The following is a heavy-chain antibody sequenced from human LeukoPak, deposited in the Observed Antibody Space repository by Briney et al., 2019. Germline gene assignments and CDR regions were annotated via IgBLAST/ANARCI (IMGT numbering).Heavy chain of an antibody. V-gene: IGHV3-21*01. D-gene: IGHD2-2*01. CDR2: ISSSGSYI. Sequence: GGSLRLSCAASGFTFSSYSINWVRQAPGKGLEWVSSISSSGSYIYYADSVKGRFTISRDNAKNSLYLQMNSLRAEDTAVYYCARALTAASDYWGQGTLVTVSS. CDR1: GFTFSSYS. J-gene: IGHJ4*02. CDR3: ARALTAASDY.